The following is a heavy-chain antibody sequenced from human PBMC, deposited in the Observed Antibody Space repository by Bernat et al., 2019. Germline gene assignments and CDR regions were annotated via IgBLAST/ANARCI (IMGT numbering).Heavy chain of an antibody. Sequence: QLQLQESGPGLVKPSETLSLTCAVYGGSFSGYYYTWIRQPPGKGLEWIGAINHSESTDYKPSLRSRVTISVDTSKNQFSLKLSSVTAADTAVYYCARDGAGWGTGLGGYPLPHGGGQGTLVTGSS. CDR3: ARDGAGWGTGLGGYPLPHG. D-gene: IGHD3-16*01. V-gene: IGHV4-34*09. CDR2: INHSEST. CDR1: GGSFSGYY. J-gene: IGHJ4*02.